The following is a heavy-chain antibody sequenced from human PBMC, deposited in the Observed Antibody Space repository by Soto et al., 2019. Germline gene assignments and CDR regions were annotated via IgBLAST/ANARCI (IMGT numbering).Heavy chain of an antibody. CDR3: ARDHPDVHSALDY. D-gene: IGHD4-4*01. V-gene: IGHV6-1*01. J-gene: IGHJ4*02. CDR1: VGRVSSNCAS. Sequence: PWQTLSLTSASSVGRVSSNCASWNWIRQAPSRGLEWLGRTYYRSNWYNDYAESVKSRITINPDTSKNQLSLHLNSVTPEDTTVYYWARDHPDVHSALDYWGQGTVVTVS. CDR2: TYYRSNWYN.